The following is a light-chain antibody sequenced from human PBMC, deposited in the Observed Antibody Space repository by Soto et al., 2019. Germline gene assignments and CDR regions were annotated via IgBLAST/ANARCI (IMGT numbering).Light chain of an antibody. V-gene: IGLV2-14*01. CDR2: GVS. CDR3: CSFKSGDTHYV. J-gene: IGLJ1*01. Sequence: QSALTQPVSVTGSSGQSITISCTGTSGDVGSFDFVSWYQHSPGKAPKLMIYGVSYRPSGVSNRFSGSKSGNTASLTISGLQTEDEADYYCCSFKSGDTHYVFGTGTKVTV. CDR1: SGDVGSFDF.